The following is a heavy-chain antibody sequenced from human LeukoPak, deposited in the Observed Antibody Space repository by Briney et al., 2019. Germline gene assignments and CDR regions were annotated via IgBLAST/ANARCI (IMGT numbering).Heavy chain of an antibody. D-gene: IGHD6-19*01. CDR2: ISAYNGNT. Sequence: ASVKVSCKASGYTFTSYGISWVRQAPGQGLEWMGWISAYNGNTNYAQKLQGRVTMTTDTSTSTAYTELRSLRSDDTAVYYCARDLDSSGLDDYWGQGTLVTVSS. J-gene: IGHJ4*02. CDR3: ARDLDSSGLDDY. V-gene: IGHV1-18*01. CDR1: GYTFTSYG.